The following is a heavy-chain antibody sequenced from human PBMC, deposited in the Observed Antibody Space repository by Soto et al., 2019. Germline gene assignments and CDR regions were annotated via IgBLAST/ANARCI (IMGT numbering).Heavy chain of an antibody. CDR3: ARGGGGGLFEH. CDR1: GFPFSDYY. J-gene: IGHJ4*02. CDR2: ISPKSTYR. D-gene: IGHD2-21*01. V-gene: IGHV3-11*06. Sequence: PGGSLRLSCATSGFPFSDYYMSWIRQAPGKGLEWLSHISPKSTYRNYADSVKGHFTISRDNTKSSLFLQMNSLGVGDTAVYYCARGGGGGLFEHWGQGVLVTVSS.